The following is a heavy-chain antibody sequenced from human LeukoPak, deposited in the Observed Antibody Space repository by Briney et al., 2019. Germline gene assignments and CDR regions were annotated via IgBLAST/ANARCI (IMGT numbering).Heavy chain of an antibody. CDR3: ARGYGGNFDY. CDR2: IYYSGST. CDR1: GGSISSYY. Sequence: NPSETLSLTCTVSGGSISSYYWSWIRQPPGKGLEWIGYIYYSGSTNYNPSLKSRVTISVDTSKNQFSLKLSSVTAADTAVYYCARGYGGNFDYWGQGTLVTVSS. J-gene: IGHJ4*02. V-gene: IGHV4-59*01. D-gene: IGHD4-23*01.